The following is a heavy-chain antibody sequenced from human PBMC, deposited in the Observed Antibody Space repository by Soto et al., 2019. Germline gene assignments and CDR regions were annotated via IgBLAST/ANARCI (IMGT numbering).Heavy chain of an antibody. Sequence: GGSLRLSCAASGFTFSSYGMHWVRQAPGKGLEWVAVISYDGSNKYYGDSVRGRFTISRDNSMNTLYLQMNSLRAEDTAVYYCAKKELHLGELSPLGYWGQGTLVTVSS. D-gene: IGHD3-16*02. CDR3: AKKELHLGELSPLGY. J-gene: IGHJ4*02. CDR2: ISYDGSNK. CDR1: GFTFSSYG. V-gene: IGHV3-30*18.